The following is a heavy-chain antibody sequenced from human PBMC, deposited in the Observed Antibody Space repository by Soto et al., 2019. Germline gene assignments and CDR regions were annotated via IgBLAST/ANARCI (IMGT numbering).Heavy chain of an antibody. V-gene: IGHV4-59*01. CDR1: GDSISSYY. CDR2: IYYSGST. J-gene: IGHJ5*02. D-gene: IGHD6-19*01. Sequence: QVQLQESGPGLVKPSETLSLTCTVSGDSISSYYWSWIRQPPGKRLEWIGYIYYSGSTNYNPSLKSRVTISVHTSKNQFSLRLSSVTAADTAVYYCARRVRQSSEFDPWGQGTLVTVSS. CDR3: ARRVRQSSEFDP.